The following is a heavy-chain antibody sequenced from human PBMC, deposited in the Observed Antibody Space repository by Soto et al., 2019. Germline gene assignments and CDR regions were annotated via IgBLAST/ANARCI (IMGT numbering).Heavy chain of an antibody. CDR2: ISGSGGST. Sequence: GGSLRLSCAASGFTFSSYAMSWVRQAPGKGLEWVSAISGSGGSTYYADSVKGRFTISRDNSKNTLYLQMNSLRAEDTAVYYCAKVGIADSWASGRYTDVCGKGTTVTVSS. CDR3: AKVGIADSWASGRYTDV. D-gene: IGHD6-13*01. J-gene: IGHJ6*03. V-gene: IGHV3-23*01. CDR1: GFTFSSYA.